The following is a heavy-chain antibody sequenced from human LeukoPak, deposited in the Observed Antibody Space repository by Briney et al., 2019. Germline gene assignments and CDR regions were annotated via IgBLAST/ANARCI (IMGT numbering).Heavy chain of an antibody. V-gene: IGHV1-69*13. CDR2: IIPIFGTA. J-gene: IGHJ6*02. CDR3: ARDYDFWSGYWSASFYYYYGMDV. CDR1: GGTFSSYA. Sequence: SVKVSCKASGGTFSSYAISWVRQAPGQGLEWMGGIIPIFGTANYAQKFQGRVTITADESTSTAYMELRSLRSDDTAVYYCARDYDFWSGYWSASFYYYYGMDVWGQGTTVTVSS. D-gene: IGHD3-3*01.